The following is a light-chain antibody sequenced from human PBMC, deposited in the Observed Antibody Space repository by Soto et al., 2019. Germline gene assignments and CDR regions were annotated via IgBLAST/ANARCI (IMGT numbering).Light chain of an antibody. CDR1: HDITSY. CDR2: AAS. V-gene: IGKV1-8*01. Sequence: AIRMTQSPSSLSASTGDRVTITCRASHDITSYLAWYQQKPGKAPKLLIYAASTLQSGVPSRFSGSGSGTDFTLTISCLQSEDFATYYCQQYYSYPRTFGQGTKVEIK. CDR3: QQYYSYPRT. J-gene: IGKJ1*01.